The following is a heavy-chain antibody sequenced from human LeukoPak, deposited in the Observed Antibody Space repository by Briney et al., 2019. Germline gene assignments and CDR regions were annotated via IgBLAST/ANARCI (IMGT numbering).Heavy chain of an antibody. J-gene: IGHJ4*02. V-gene: IGHV3-66*01. CDR2: IYSGGST. CDR3: ARDGEMVPGFDY. D-gene: IGHD5-24*01. Sequence: GGSLRLSCAASGFTFSTYTMSWVRQAPGKGLEWVSVIYSGGSTYYADSVKGRFTISRDNSKNTLYLQMNSLRAEDTAVYYCARDGEMVPGFDYWGQGTLVTVSS. CDR1: GFTFSTYT.